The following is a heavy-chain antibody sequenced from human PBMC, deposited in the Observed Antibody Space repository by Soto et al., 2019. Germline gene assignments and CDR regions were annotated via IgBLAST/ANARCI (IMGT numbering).Heavy chain of an antibody. CDR1: GGTFSSYA. CDR3: ARRGGFGALYYYGMDV. Sequence: QVQLVQSGAEVKKPGSSVKVSCKASGGTFSSYAISWVRQAPGQGLEWMGGIIPIFGTANYAQKFQGRVTITADKSTSTAYMELSSLRSGDTAVYYCARRGGFGALYYYGMDVWGQGTTVTVSS. V-gene: IGHV1-69*06. J-gene: IGHJ6*02. D-gene: IGHD3-10*01. CDR2: IIPIFGTA.